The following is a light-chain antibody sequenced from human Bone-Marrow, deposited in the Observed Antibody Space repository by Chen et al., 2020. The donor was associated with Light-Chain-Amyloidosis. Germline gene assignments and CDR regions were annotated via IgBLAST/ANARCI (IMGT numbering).Light chain of an antibody. CDR2: DTS. CDR1: QSVGAY. CDR3: QQGATWPWT. Sequence: VLTQSPATLSLSPGEGATLSCRTSQSVGAYLAWYQQRPGQAPRLLIYDTSNRATGIPARFSGSGSETDFTLTISSLESEDFAVYYCQQGATWPWTFGHGTKVEIE. V-gene: IGKV3-11*01. J-gene: IGKJ1*01.